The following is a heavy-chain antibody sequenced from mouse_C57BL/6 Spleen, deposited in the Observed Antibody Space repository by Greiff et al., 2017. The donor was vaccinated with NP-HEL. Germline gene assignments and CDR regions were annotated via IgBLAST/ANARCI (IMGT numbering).Heavy chain of an antibody. J-gene: IGHJ2*01. V-gene: IGHV5-4*01. CDR1: GFTFSSYA. CDR3: ARDQEGNFDY. Sequence: EVKVVESGGGLVKPGGSLKLSCAASGFTFSSYAMSWVRQTPEKRLEWVATISDGGSYTYYPDNVKGRFTISRDNAKNNLYLQMSHLKSEDTAMYYCARDQEGNFDYWGQGTTLTVSS. CDR2: ISDGGSYT.